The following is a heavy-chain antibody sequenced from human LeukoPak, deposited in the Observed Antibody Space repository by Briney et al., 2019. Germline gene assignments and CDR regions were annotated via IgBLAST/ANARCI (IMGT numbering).Heavy chain of an antibody. V-gene: IGHV4-59*01. J-gene: IGHJ4*02. D-gene: IGHD1-26*01. CDR2: IYYSGST. CDR1: GGSISSYY. Sequence: SETLSLTCTVSGGSISSYYWSWIRQPPGKGLEWIGYIYYSGSTNYNPSLKSRVTISVDTSKNQFSLKLSSVTAADTAVYYCARDVHIVGAIPFDYWGQGTLVTVSS. CDR3: ARDVHIVGAIPFDY.